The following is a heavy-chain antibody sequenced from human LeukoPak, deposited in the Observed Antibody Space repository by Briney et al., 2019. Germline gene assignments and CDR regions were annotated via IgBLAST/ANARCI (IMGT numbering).Heavy chain of an antibody. CDR2: IYSGGST. J-gene: IGHJ6*02. V-gene: IGHV3-66*01. CDR3: AREMEEILTGPPGYGMDV. CDR1: GFSVSSNY. D-gene: IGHD3-9*01. Sequence: PAGSLRLSCAASGFSVSSNYMSWVRQPPGKGLEWVSVIYSGGSTNYADSVKGRFTISRDNSKNTLYLQMNSLRAADTAVYYCAREMEEILTGPPGYGMDVWGQGTTVTVSS.